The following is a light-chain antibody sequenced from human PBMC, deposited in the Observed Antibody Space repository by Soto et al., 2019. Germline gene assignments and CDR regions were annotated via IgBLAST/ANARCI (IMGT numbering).Light chain of an antibody. CDR2: RAS. V-gene: IGKV3-15*01. Sequence: EIVMTQSPATLSVSPGERATLSCRASQSVSSNLAWYQHKPGQAPRLLIYRASTRATGVPARFSGSGSGTEFTLTISSLQSEDFAVYYCQQYHKSPLTFGGGTKAEIK. J-gene: IGKJ4*01. CDR1: QSVSSN. CDR3: QQYHKSPLT.